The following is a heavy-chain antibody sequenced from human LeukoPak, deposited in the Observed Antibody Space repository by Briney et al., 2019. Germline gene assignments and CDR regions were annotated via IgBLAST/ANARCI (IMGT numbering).Heavy chain of an antibody. D-gene: IGHD2-15*01. Sequence: PSETLSLTCAVYGGSFSGYYWSWIRQPPGKGLEWIGEINHSGSTNYNPSLKSRVTISVDTSKNQFSLKLSSVTAADTAVYYCARSGYCSGGSCHHPFDYWGQGTLVTVSS. CDR3: ARSGYCSGGSCHHPFDY. V-gene: IGHV4-34*01. J-gene: IGHJ4*02. CDR2: INHSGST. CDR1: GGSFSGYY.